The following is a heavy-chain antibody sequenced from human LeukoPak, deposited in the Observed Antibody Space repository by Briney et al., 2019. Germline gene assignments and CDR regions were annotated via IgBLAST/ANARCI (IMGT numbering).Heavy chain of an antibody. V-gene: IGHV4-4*02. D-gene: IGHD3-3*01. Sequence: SGTLSLTCAVSGGSISSSNWWSWVRQPPGKGLEWIGEIYHSGSTNYNPSLKSRVTISVDKSKNQFSLKLSSVTAADTAVYYCARARGFDFWSGYRENNWFDPWGQGTLVTVSS. CDR2: IYHSGST. J-gene: IGHJ5*02. CDR1: GGSISSSNW. CDR3: ARARGFDFWSGYRENNWFDP.